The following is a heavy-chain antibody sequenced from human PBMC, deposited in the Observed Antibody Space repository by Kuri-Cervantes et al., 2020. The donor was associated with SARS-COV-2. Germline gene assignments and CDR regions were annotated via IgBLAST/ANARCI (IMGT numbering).Heavy chain of an antibody. CDR1: GFAFRGNA. Sequence: GESLKISCAASGFAFRGNAMSWVRQAPGKGLEWVSAISGSGGSTYYADSVKGRFTISRDNSKNTLYLQMNSLRAEDTAVYYCAKDYYSSSSNYFDYWGQGTLVTVSS. D-gene: IGHD6-6*01. J-gene: IGHJ4*02. CDR2: ISGSGGST. V-gene: IGHV3-23*01. CDR3: AKDYYSSSSNYFDY.